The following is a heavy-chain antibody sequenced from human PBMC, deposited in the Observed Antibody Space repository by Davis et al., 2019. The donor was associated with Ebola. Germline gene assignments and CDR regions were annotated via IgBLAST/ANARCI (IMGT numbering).Heavy chain of an antibody. V-gene: IGHV1-18*01. D-gene: IGHD6-19*01. CDR2: ISAFKGKT. CDR3: ATDGSAVAGPT. Sequence: AASVKVSCKASGYTFTSYGISWVRKAPGQGLEWMGWISAFKGKTHYAQKFQGRMTLTTDTSTSTAYMELESLRSDDTAVYYCATDGSAVAGPTWGQGTLVTVSS. CDR1: GYTFTSYG. J-gene: IGHJ4*02.